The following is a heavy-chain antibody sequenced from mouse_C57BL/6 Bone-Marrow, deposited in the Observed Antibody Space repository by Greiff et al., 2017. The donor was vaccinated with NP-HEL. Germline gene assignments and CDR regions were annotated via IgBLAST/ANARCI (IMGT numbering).Heavy chain of an antibody. CDR1: GYSITSGYY. J-gene: IGHJ1*03. D-gene: IGHD1-1*01. CDR2: IRYDGSN. V-gene: IGHV3-6*01. Sequence: DVQLQESGPGLVKPSQSLSLPCSVTGYSITSGYYWNWIRQFPGHQLEWMCYIRYDGSNNYNPSLKNRISITRDTSKNQFFLKLNSVTTEDTATYYCEREGGYYYGDFDVWGRGTTVTVSS. CDR3: EREGGYYYGDFDV.